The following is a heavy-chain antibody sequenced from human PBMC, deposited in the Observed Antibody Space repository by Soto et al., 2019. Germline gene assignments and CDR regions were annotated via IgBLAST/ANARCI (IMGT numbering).Heavy chain of an antibody. J-gene: IGHJ4*02. CDR2: ISSSSSYI. D-gene: IGHD2-2*01. V-gene: IGHV3-21*01. CDR3: ARGGPGYCSSTSCPAEGDY. CDR1: GFTFSSYS. Sequence: LRLSCAASGFTFSSYSMNWVRQAPGKGLEWVSSISSSSSYIYYADSVKGRFTISRDNAKNSLYLQMNSLRAEDTAVYYCARGGPGYCSSTSCPAEGDYWGQGTLVTVSS.